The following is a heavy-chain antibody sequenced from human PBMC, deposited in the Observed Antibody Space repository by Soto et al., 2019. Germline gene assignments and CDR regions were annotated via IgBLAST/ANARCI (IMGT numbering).Heavy chain of an antibody. CDR3: PTDHLEGTYYYSWSGYPNYWYFDL. CDR2: IKSKTDGGTT. CDR1: GFTFSNAW. J-gene: IGHJ2*01. V-gene: IGHV3-15*01. D-gene: IGHD3-3*01. Sequence: EVQLVESGGGLVKPGGSLRLSCAASGFTFSNAWMSWVRQAPGKGLEWVGRIKSKTDGGTTDYAAPVKGRFTISRDDSKNTLYRQMNSLKTEDTAVYYCPTDHLEGTYYYSWSGYPNYWYFDLWGRGTLVTVSS.